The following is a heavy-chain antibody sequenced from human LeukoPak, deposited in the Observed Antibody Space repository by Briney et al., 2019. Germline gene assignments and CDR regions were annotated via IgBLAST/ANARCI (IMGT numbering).Heavy chain of an antibody. J-gene: IGHJ1*01. CDR3: ARLSGGSWANTEYFPD. CDR1: GYTFNTYW. D-gene: IGHD7-27*01. V-gene: IGHV5-51*01. CDR2: VYPGDSHT. Sequence: GESLKISCKASGYTFNTYWIGWVRQKPGKGLEWMAIVYPGDSHTRYSPSFQGHFTISAHKTVTTAYLQWSSLEASDTAVYYCARLSGGSWANTEYFPDWGQGTLVIVSS.